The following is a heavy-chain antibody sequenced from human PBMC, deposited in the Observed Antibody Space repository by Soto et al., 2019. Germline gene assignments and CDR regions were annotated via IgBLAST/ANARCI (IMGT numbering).Heavy chain of an antibody. V-gene: IGHV1-69*06. CDR3: NRGSEYDFWSGYL. CDR1: GGTSTRYA. CDR2: IVPMFGTS. D-gene: IGHD3-3*01. Sequence: QERLVQSGAEVRKPGSSVKVSCKVTGGTSTRYAINWVRQAPGQGLEWMGGIVPMFGTSKYAQKFQGRVTITADTSKNIAYMALRSLRSEDTAVYYCNRGSEYDFWSGYLWGQGTLVSVSS. J-gene: IGHJ4*02.